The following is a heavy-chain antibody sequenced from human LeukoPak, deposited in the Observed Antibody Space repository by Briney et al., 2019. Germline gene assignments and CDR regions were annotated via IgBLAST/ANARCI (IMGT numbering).Heavy chain of an antibody. D-gene: IGHD1-26*01. V-gene: IGHV1-69-2*01. CDR1: GYTFTDYY. CDR3: VRTISGDFDY. CDR2: VDPEDGET. Sequence: KISCTVSGYTFTDYYMHWVQQAPGTGLEWMGLVDPEDGETMCAEKFQGRVTITVDTSTDTAYMELSSLRSEDTAVYYCVRTISGDFDYWGKGTLVTVSS. J-gene: IGHJ4*02.